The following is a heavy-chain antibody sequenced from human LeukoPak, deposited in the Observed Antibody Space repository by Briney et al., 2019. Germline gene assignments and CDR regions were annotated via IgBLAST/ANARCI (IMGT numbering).Heavy chain of an antibody. Sequence: GGSLRLPCAASGFTVSTTYMTWVRQAPGKGLECVSVIYTGGSTYYADSVKGRFTIPRDISKNTLYLQMNSLRAEDTAVYYCARGTVTAPDYWGQGTLVTVSS. V-gene: IGHV3-53*01. CDR2: IYTGGST. CDR3: ARGTVTAPDY. J-gene: IGHJ4*02. D-gene: IGHD4-17*01. CDR1: GFTVSTTY.